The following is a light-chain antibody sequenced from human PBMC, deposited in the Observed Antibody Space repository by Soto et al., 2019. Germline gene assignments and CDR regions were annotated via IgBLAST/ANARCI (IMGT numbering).Light chain of an antibody. CDR1: QSPLLSNDYNY. J-gene: IGKJ4*01. V-gene: IGKV2-28*01. Sequence: MGLPQFPLSLPVTLGERASISCRPIQSPLLSNDYNYLDWYLKKPGQSPQLLIYLGSNRASGVPDRFSGSGSGTDFTLKISRVEAEDVGVYYCMQALQTPAFGGGTKVEIK. CDR2: LGS. CDR3: MQALQTPA.